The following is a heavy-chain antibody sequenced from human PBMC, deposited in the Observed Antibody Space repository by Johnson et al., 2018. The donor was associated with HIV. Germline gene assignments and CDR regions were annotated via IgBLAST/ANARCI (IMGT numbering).Heavy chain of an antibody. CDR1: GFTLSDHY. V-gene: IGHV3-11*01. Sequence: QVQLVESGGGLVKPGGSLRLSCAASGFTLSDHYMSWIRQTPGKGLEWVSYITSSGETTYYADSVKGRFTISRDNSKNTLYLQMNSLRSGDTAVYYCARDAVISSGWYNVDAFDIWGQGTMVTVSS. CDR2: ITSSGETT. CDR3: ARDAVISSGWYNVDAFDI. D-gene: IGHD6-19*01. J-gene: IGHJ3*02.